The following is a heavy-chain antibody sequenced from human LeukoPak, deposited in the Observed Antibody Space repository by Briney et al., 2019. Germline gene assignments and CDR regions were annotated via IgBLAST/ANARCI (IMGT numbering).Heavy chain of an antibody. V-gene: IGHV3-23*01. CDR2: GSGSAART. CDR3: AKRGPGSPESGKYYFDY. J-gene: IGHJ4*02. Sequence: GGSLRLSCAASGFTFSTYGMTWVRQAPARGREWVSAGSGSAARTFYADSVKGRFTISRDNSKNTLSLQMNSLRAEDTAVYYCAKRGPGSPESGKYYFDYWGQGTLVTVSS. D-gene: IGHD3-10*01. CDR1: GFTFSTYG.